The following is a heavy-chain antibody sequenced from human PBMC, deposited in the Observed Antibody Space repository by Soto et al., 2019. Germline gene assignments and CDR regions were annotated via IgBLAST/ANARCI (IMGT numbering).Heavy chain of an antibody. D-gene: IGHD6-13*01. V-gene: IGHV1-2*02. J-gene: IGHJ3*02. CDR1: GYTFTGHY. CDR3: ARDSIAAAGTDACDI. Sequence: GSSVKACCKASGYTFTGHYIHWVRQAPEQGPEWMGEIGPESGATRYAQRFQGRVTMTRDMSITTVYMELNNLSPDDTPVYYCARDSIAAAGTDACDIWCQRTTVTVSS. CDR2: IGPESGAT.